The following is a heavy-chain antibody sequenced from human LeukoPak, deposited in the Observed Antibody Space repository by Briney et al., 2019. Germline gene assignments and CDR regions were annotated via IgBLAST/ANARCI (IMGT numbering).Heavy chain of an antibody. J-gene: IGHJ5*02. D-gene: IGHD4-17*01. CDR3: ARVATVTTRAPYNWFDP. Sequence: SETLSLTCTVSGGSISSYYWSWIRQPPGKGLEWIGYIYYSGSTNYNPSLKSRVTISVDTSKNQFSLKLSSVTAADTAVYYCARVATVTTRAPYNWFDPWGQGTLVTVSS. V-gene: IGHV4-59*01. CDR1: GGSISSYY. CDR2: IYYSGST.